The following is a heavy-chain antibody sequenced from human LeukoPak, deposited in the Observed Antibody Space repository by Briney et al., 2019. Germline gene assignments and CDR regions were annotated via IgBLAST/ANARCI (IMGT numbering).Heavy chain of an antibody. CDR2: IYTSGST. Sequence: PSETLSLTCTVSGGSISSGTYYWSWIRQPAGKGLEWIGHIYTSGSTNYNPSLKSRVTISLDTSKNQFSLKLSSVTAADTAVYYCASRLLRGAVGAFDIWGQGTMVTVSS. D-gene: IGHD4-17*01. V-gene: IGHV4-61*09. CDR1: GGSISSGTYY. CDR3: ASRLLRGAVGAFDI. J-gene: IGHJ3*02.